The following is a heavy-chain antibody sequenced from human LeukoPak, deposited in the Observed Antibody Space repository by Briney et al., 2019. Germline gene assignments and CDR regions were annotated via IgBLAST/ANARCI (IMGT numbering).Heavy chain of an antibody. D-gene: IGHD3-3*01. CDR1: GFTFSSYG. Sequence: AGGSLRLSCAASGFTFSSYGMHWVRQAPGKGLEWVAVISYDGSNKYYADSVKGRFTISRDNSKNTLYLQMNSLRAEDTAVYYCAKSQNFWSGYDFGYFDYWGQGTLVTVSS. CDR2: ISYDGSNK. V-gene: IGHV3-30*18. J-gene: IGHJ4*02. CDR3: AKSQNFWSGYDFGYFDY.